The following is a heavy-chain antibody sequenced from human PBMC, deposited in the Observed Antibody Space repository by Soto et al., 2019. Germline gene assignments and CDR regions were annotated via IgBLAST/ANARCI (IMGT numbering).Heavy chain of an antibody. Sequence: QVQLVQSGAEVKKPGASVKVSCKASGYTFTSYDINWVRQATGQGLEWMGWMNPNSGNTGYAQKFQGRVTMNRNTSISTAYMGLSSLRSEDTAVYYCARGLRVIAAAGTEAFDIWGQGTMVTVSS. CDR3: ARGLRVIAAAGTEAFDI. V-gene: IGHV1-8*01. D-gene: IGHD6-13*01. J-gene: IGHJ3*02. CDR1: GYTFTSYD. CDR2: MNPNSGNT.